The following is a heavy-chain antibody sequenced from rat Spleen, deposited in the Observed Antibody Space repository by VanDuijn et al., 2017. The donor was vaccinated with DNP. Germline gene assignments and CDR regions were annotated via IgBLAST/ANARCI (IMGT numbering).Heavy chain of an antibody. V-gene: IGHV2-47*01. CDR2: IWRNGGT. CDR1: GLSLTSNS. CDR3: ARDLIIRDTTSAMDA. D-gene: IGHD4-3*01. J-gene: IGHJ4*01. Sequence: QVQLKESGPGLVQPSQTLSLTCTVSGLSLTSNSFSWIRQPPGKGLEWMGVIWRNGGTDYNSVIKSRLSISRDTSRSQVFLKMNSLQTEDTATYYCARDLIIRDTTSAMDAWGQGTSVTVSS.